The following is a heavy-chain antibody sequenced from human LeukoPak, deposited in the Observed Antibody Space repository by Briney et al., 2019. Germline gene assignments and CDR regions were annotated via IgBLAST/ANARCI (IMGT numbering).Heavy chain of an antibody. CDR1: GGSISSSGYY. Sequence: SETLSLTCTDSGGSISSSGYYWVWIRQPPGKGLEWIGSIYYSGHTYYNPSLKSRLTFSVDTSKNQFSLNLSSVTAADTAVFYCARLANSFDSSANHWSAFDIWGQGTMVTVSS. J-gene: IGHJ3*02. D-gene: IGHD3-22*01. CDR2: IYYSGHT. V-gene: IGHV4-39*01. CDR3: ARLANSFDSSANHWSAFDI.